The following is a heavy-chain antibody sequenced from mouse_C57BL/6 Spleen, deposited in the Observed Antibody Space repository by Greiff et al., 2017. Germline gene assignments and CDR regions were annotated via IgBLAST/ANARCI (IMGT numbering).Heavy chain of an antibody. J-gene: IGHJ4*01. V-gene: IGHV1-54*01. CDR1: GYAFTNYL. CDR2: IYPGSGGT. Sequence: QVQLQQSGAELVRPGTSVKVSCKASGYAFTNYLIEWVTQRPGQGLEWIGVIYPGSGGTNYNEKFKGKATLTADKSSSTAYMQLSSLTSEDAAVYFCARSVYYGSRDYSAMDYWGQGTSVTVSS. D-gene: IGHD1-1*01. CDR3: ARSVYYGSRDYSAMDY.